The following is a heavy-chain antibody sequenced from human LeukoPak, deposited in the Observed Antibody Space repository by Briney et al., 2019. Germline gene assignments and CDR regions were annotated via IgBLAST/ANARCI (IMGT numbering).Heavy chain of an antibody. CDR2: VSLSGVT. V-gene: IGHV4-4*02. J-gene: IGHJ4*02. D-gene: IGHD1-26*01. CDR1: GGSISSTNW. Sequence: SGTLSLTCGVSGGSISSTNWWSWVRQPPGQGLEWIGEVSLSGVTNYNPSLKSRVTMSLDRSKNHLSLTLTSVTAADTAVYYCSRESGAFSPFGYWGQGTLVTVSS. CDR3: SRESGAFSPFGY.